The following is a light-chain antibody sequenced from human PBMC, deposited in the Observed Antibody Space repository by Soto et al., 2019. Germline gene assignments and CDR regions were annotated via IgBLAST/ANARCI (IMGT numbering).Light chain of an antibody. Sequence: QSVLTQPASVSGSPGQSITISCTGTSSDVGGYNYVSWYQQHPGKAPKLMIYEVSNRPSGVSNRFSGSKSGNTASLTISGLQSEDEADYCCSSYTSSSTPRYVFGTGTKVTVL. CDR1: SSDVGGYNY. CDR3: SSYTSSSTPRYV. V-gene: IGLV2-14*01. J-gene: IGLJ1*01. CDR2: EVS.